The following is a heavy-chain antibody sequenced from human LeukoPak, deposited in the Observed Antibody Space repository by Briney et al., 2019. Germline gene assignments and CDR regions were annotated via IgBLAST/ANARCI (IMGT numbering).Heavy chain of an antibody. V-gene: IGHV3-21*01. CDR2: ISSSSSYV. Sequence: GGSLRLSCAASGVTFTSYAMHCVRQAPGKGLEWVSSISSSSSYVYYADSVKGRFTISRDNAKNSLYLQMNSLRAEDTAVYYCARGGVPSSSSNYFDYWGQGTLVTVST. CDR1: GVTFTSYA. J-gene: IGHJ4*02. CDR3: ARGGVPSSSSNYFDY. D-gene: IGHD6-6*01.